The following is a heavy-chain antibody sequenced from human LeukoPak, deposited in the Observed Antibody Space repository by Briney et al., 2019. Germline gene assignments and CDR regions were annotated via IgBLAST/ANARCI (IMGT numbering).Heavy chain of an antibody. CDR1: GFTFSHYA. CDR2: LTDSGDAT. CDR3: AKDAAGPEY. J-gene: IGHJ4*02. V-gene: IGHV3-23*01. D-gene: IGHD6-13*01. Sequence: PGGSLRLSCAVSGFTFSHYAMSWVRQAPGTGLEWVGSLTDSGDATYYADSVKGRFTISRDNSRNTLYLQMNSLRAEDTAVYYCAKDAAGPEYWGQGTLVTVSS.